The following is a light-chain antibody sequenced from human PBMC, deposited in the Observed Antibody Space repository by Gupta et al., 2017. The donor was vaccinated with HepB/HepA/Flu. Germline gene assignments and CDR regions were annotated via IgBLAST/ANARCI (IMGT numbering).Light chain of an antibody. V-gene: IGLV3-1*01. CDR3: QAWDSITGV. CDR2: QDN. Sequence: SYELTQPPSVSVSPGETASITCSGDKLGDKYVCWYQQKPGQSPVLVIYQDNKRPSGIPERFSGSNSGNTATLTISGTQAMDEADYYCQAWDSITGVFGGGTKLTVL. J-gene: IGLJ3*02. CDR1: KLGDKY.